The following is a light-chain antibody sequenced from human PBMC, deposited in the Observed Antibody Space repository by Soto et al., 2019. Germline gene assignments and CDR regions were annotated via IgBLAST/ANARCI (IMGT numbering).Light chain of an antibody. CDR3: SSYTSTNTLAI. J-gene: IGLJ7*01. CDR1: SSDVGAYDY. CDR2: DVT. Sequence: QSVLTQPASVSGSPGQSITISCTGSSSDVGAYDYVSWYQQHPGKAPKLMIFDVTDRPSGVSNRFSGSKSGNTASLTISGLQAEDEADYYCSSYTSTNTLAIFGGGTQLTVL. V-gene: IGLV2-14*03.